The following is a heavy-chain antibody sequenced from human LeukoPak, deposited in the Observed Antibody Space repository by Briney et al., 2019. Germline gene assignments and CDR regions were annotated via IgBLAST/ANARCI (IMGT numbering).Heavy chain of an antibody. Sequence: GGSLRLSCAASGFTFSSYGMHWVRQAPGKGLEGVAFIRYDGSNKYYADSVKGRFTISRDNSKNTLYLQMNSLRADDTGLYHCAKSRNFYYYFMEVSGRGTKVTVSS. J-gene: IGHJ6*03. CDR1: GFTFSSYG. CDR2: IRYDGSNK. CDR3: AKSRNFYYYFMEV. V-gene: IGHV3-30*02.